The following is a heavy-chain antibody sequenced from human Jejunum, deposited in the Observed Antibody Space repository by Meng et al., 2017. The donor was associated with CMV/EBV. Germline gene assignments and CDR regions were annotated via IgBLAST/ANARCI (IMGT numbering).Heavy chain of an antibody. CDR1: FRSYA. CDR2: IRNKANSYAT. V-gene: IGHV3-72*01. Sequence: FRSYAMPLVRQAAGNGLEVVCRIRNKANSYATLYAASVQDRFPVSRDDSKNSAYLQMNSLKTEDTAVYYCARVKKGLVGQTTFESWGQGTLVTVSS. CDR3: ARVKKGLVGQTTFES. D-gene: IGHD1-26*01. J-gene: IGHJ4*02.